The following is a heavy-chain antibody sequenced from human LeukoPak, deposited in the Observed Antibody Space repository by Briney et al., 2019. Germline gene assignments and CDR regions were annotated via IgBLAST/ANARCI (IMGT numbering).Heavy chain of an antibody. CDR3: ARGASIVVVPAADPKYYFDY. V-gene: IGHV4-34*01. D-gene: IGHD2-2*01. J-gene: IGHJ4*02. CDR2: INHSGST. Sequence: KSSETLSLTCAVYGGSFSGYYWSWIRQPPGKGLEWIGEINHSGSTNYNPSLKSRVTISVDTSKNQFSLELSSVTAADTAVYYCARGASIVVVPAADPKYYFDYWGQGTLVTVSS. CDR1: GGSFSGYY.